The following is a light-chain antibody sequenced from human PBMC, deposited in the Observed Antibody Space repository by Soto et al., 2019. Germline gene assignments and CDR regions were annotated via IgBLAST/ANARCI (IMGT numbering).Light chain of an antibody. J-gene: IGLJ2*01. CDR1: SSNIGAGYD. V-gene: IGLV1-40*01. Sequence: QSVLTQPPSVSGAPGQWLTTSCTGSSSNIGAGYDVHWYQQHPGTAPKLLIYGNSNRPSGVPDRFSGSTSGTSASLAITGLQAEDEADYYCQSYDSSLSGSGVFGGGTQLTVL. CDR3: QSYDSSLSGSGV. CDR2: GNS.